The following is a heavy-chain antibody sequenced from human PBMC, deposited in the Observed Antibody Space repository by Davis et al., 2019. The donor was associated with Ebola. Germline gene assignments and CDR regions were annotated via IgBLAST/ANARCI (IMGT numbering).Heavy chain of an antibody. D-gene: IGHD3-22*01. V-gene: IGHV4-34*01. Sequence: SETLSLTCAVYGGSFSGYYWTWIRQPPGKGLEWIGEINHSGSTNYNPSLKSRVTISVDTSKNQFSLKLSSVTAADTAVYYCARASGYYSPALDYWGQGTLVTVSS. CDR3: ARASGYYSPALDY. CDR2: INHSGST. CDR1: GGSFSGYY. J-gene: IGHJ4*02.